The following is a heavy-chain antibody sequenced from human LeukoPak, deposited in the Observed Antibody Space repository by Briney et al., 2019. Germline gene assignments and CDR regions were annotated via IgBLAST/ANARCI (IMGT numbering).Heavy chain of an antibody. CDR3: ARHGSYYDSSGYHLGY. V-gene: IGHV5-51*01. CDR2: IYPGDSDT. D-gene: IGHD3-22*01. CDR1: GYSFTSYW. J-gene: IGHJ4*02. Sequence: GESLKISCKGFGYSFTSYWIGWVRQMPGKGLEWMGIIYPGDSDTRYSLSFQGQVTISADKSISTAYLQWSSLKASDTAMYYCARHGSYYDSSGYHLGYWGQGTLVTVSS.